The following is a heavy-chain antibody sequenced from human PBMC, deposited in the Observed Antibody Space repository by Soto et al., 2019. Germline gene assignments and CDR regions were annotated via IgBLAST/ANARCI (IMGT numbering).Heavy chain of an antibody. V-gene: IGHV1-46*03. CDR1: GYTFSSYY. CDR3: ARGLVLGDC. Sequence: QVQLVQSGAEVKKPGASVKVSCKASGYTFSSYYIHWVRQAPGQGLEWIGIINPNGCSTNYAQTFKCRLTVTRDTSTATVYMDLSALTSDDPARYYCARGLVLGDCWCQGTLVTVSS. CDR2: INPNGCST. D-gene: IGHD2-8*02. J-gene: IGHJ4*02.